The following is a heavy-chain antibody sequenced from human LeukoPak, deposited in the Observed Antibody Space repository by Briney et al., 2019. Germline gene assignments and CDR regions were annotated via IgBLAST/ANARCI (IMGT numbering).Heavy chain of an antibody. V-gene: IGHV1-69*04. CDR1: GGTFNSYA. Sequence: SVKVSCKASGGTFNSYAISWVRQAPGQGLEWMGRIIPILGIANYAQKFQGRVTITADESTSTAYMELSSLRSEDTAVYYCAREGITGTTYYFDYWGQGTLVTVSS. CDR3: AREGITGTTYYFDY. D-gene: IGHD1-7*01. J-gene: IGHJ4*02. CDR2: IIPILGIA.